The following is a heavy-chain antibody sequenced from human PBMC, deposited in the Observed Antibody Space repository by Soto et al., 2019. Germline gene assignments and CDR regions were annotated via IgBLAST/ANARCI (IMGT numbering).Heavy chain of an antibody. CDR3: ARDFRMYGDYFDH. J-gene: IGHJ4*02. V-gene: IGHV3-11*01. CDR2: ISQSGSVK. D-gene: IGHD4-17*01. CDR1: GFRFRDWY. Sequence: QVQLVESGGTLVKPGGSLRVSCVASGFRFRDWYMGWIRQAPGKGLEWVSSISQSGSVKKYADSVKGRFTISKDSAKKSLYLQMDGLTAEDTAVYYCARDFRMYGDYFDHWGQGTVVTVSS.